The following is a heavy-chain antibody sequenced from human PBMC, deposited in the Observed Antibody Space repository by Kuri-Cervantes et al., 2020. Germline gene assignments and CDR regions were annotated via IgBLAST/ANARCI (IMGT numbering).Heavy chain of an antibody. CDR3: ARGGYSYGLGGYYYYGMDV. V-gene: IGHV6-1*01. D-gene: IGHD5-18*01. J-gene: IGHJ6*02. CDR2: TYYRSKWYN. Sequence: SETLSLTCATSGDSVSSNSAAWNWIRQSPSRGLEWLGRTYYRSKWYNDYAVSVKSRITINPDTSKNQFSLQLNSVTPEDTAVYYCARGGYSYGLGGYYYYGMDVWGQGTTVTVSS. CDR1: GDSVSSNSAA.